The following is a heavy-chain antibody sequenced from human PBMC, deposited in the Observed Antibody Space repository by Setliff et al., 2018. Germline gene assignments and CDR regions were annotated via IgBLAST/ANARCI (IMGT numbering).Heavy chain of an antibody. D-gene: IGHD2-15*01. Sequence: SETLSLTCTVSGGSISSGGYYWSWIRQHPGKGLEWIGYIYYSGSTYYNPSLKSRVTISVDTSKNQFSLKLSSVTAADTAVYYCARCSRGGNDLNYWGQGTRVTVSS. CDR3: ARCSRGGNDLNY. CDR2: IYYSGST. CDR1: GGSISSGGYY. J-gene: IGHJ4*02. V-gene: IGHV4-31*03.